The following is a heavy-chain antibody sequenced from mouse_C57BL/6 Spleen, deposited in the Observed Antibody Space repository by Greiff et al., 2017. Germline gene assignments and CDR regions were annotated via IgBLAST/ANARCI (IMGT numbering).Heavy chain of an antibody. V-gene: IGHV1-82*01. CDR1: GYAFSSSW. J-gene: IGHJ1*03. Sequence: QVQLQQSGPELVKPGASVKISCKASGYAFSSSWMNWVKQRPGKGLEWIGRIYPGDGDTNYNGKFKGKATLTADKSSSTAYMQLSSLTSEDSAVYFCARGDYYDYHWYFDVWGTGTTVTVSS. CDR2: IYPGDGDT. D-gene: IGHD2-4*01. CDR3: ARGDYYDYHWYFDV.